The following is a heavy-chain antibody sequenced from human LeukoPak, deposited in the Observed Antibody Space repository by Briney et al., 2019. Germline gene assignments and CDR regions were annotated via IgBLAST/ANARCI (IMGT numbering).Heavy chain of an antibody. J-gene: IGHJ5*02. D-gene: IGHD3-10*01. Sequence: SETLSLTCTVSGVSISDDSWSWTRQPPGRGLEWIGFIFYSGSTSYNPSLRSRVSISADTSKSQFSLTLTSVTAADTAIYYCARGSGRFHPWGQGTLVTVSS. V-gene: IGHV4-59*01. CDR2: IFYSGST. CDR1: GVSISDDS. CDR3: ARGSGRFHP.